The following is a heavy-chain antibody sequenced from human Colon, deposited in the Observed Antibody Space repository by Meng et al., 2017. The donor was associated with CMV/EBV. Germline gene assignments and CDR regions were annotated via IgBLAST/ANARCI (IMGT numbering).Heavy chain of an antibody. J-gene: IGHJ4*02. CDR3: ARNLYCRSSTCPPAE. CDR2: ISPYNDNT. D-gene: IGHD2-2*01. Sequence: ASVKVSCKAFGYTFTDSGLSWVRQAPGQGLEWMGLISPYNDNTDYAQKFQDRVTVTTDTSTTTAYMELRSLRSDDTAVYYCARNLYCRSSTCPPAEWGQGTLVTVSS. V-gene: IGHV1-18*01. CDR1: GYTFTDSG.